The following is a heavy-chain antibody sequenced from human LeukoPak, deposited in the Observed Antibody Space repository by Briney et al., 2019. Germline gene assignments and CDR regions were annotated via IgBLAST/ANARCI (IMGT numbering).Heavy chain of an antibody. CDR3: ARERNRRATFYQTPLDH. Sequence: SETLSLTCTVSGGSIKNYYWSWIRQPAGKGLEWIGRIYTSGSTNYNSSLKSRVTISVDTSKNQFSLKLSSVTAADAAVYYCARERNRRATFYQTPLDHWGQGTLVTVSS. CDR2: IYTSGST. D-gene: IGHD1/OR15-1a*01. J-gene: IGHJ4*02. V-gene: IGHV4-4*07. CDR1: GGSIKNYY.